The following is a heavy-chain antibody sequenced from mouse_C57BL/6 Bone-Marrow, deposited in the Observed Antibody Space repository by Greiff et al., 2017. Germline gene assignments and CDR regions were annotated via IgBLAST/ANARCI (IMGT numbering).Heavy chain of an antibody. J-gene: IGHJ4*01. V-gene: IGHV14-4*01. CDR1: GFNIKDDY. Sequence: EVQLQQSGAELVRPGASVKLSCTASGFNIKDDYMHWVKQRPEQGLEWIGWIDPENGDTEYASKFQGKATITADTSSNTAYLQLSSLTSEDTAVYYCTGGDGGDYWGQGTSVTVSS. CDR2: IDPENGDT. CDR3: TGGDGGDY. D-gene: IGHD2-3*01.